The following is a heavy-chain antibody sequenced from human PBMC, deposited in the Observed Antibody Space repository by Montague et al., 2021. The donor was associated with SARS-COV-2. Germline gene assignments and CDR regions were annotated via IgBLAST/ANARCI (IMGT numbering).Heavy chain of an antibody. V-gene: IGHV4-39*02. CDR3: ARDTAMAPSFVY. Sequence: SETRSLTCTVSGGSISSSSYYWGWIRQPPGKGLEWIGSIYYSGSTYYNPSLKSRVTISVDTSKNQFSLKLSSVTAADTAVYYCARDTAMAPSFVYWGQGTLVTVSS. J-gene: IGHJ4*02. D-gene: IGHD5-18*01. CDR1: GGSISSSSYY. CDR2: IYYSGST.